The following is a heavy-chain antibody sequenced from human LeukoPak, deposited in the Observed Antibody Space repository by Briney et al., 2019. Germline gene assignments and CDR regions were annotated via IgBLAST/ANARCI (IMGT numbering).Heavy chain of an antibody. CDR1: GFTFSSYA. Sequence: GGSLRLSCAASGFTFSSYAMNWVRQAPGKGLEWVSGISGSGGSTYYADSVKGRFTISRDNSKNTLYLQMNSLRAEDTALYYCAKSSKVRGFTCFDYWGQGTLVTVSS. CDR2: ISGSGGST. V-gene: IGHV3-23*01. CDR3: AKSSKVRGFTCFDY. D-gene: IGHD3-10*01. J-gene: IGHJ4*02.